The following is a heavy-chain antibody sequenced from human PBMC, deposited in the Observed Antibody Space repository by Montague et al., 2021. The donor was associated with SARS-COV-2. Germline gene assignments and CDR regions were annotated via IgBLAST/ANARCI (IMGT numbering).Heavy chain of an antibody. CDR3: ARTIVVVSAASRCFDR. CDR1: GGSTSSYY. V-gene: IGHV4-59*01. CDR2: IYYSGST. J-gene: IGHJ2*01. Sequence: SETLSLTCTVSGGSTSSYYWSWIRQPLGKGLEWIGCIYYSGSTNYNPSLRSRATISVDTSKTQFSLKLNSVTAADTAVYYCARTIVVVSAASRCFDRWGRGTLVTVSS. D-gene: IGHD2-2*01.